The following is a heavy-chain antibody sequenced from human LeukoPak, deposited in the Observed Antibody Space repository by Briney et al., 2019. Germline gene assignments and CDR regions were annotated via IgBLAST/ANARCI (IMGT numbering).Heavy chain of an antibody. V-gene: IGHV3-66*01. CDR3: ARDGQSDY. Sequence: PGGSLRLSCAASGFTFSSYSMSWVRQAPGKGLEWVSVIYSGGSTYYADSVKGRFTISRDNSKNTLYLQMNSLRAEDTAVYYCARDGQSDYWGQGTLVTVSS. CDR2: IYSGGST. J-gene: IGHJ4*02. CDR1: GFTFSSYS.